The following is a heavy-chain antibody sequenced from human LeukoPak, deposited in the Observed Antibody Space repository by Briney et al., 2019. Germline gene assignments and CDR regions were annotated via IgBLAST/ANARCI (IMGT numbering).Heavy chain of an antibody. CDR1: GFTFSTYS. Sequence: GGSLRLSCAASGFTFSTYSMNWIRQAPGKGLEWVSYISSSSSTIYYADSVKGRFTISRDNAKNSLYLQMNSLRAEDTAVYYCASRPTTMDAFDIWGQGTMVTVSS. V-gene: IGHV3-48*01. CDR3: ASRPTTMDAFDI. J-gene: IGHJ3*02. D-gene: IGHD5-18*01. CDR2: ISSSSSTI.